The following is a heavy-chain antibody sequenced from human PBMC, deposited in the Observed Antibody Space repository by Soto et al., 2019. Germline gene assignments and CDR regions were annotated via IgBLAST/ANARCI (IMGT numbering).Heavy chain of an antibody. D-gene: IGHD2-15*01. CDR1: GFTFSSYA. CDR3: AKEGNGGSSLDS. Sequence: PGGSLRLSCAASGFTFSSYAMSWVRQAPGKGLEWISLISWDGGSLDYADSIKGRFTVSRDNSKTSLYLHMHSLTSDDTAFYFCAKEGNGGSSLDSWGQGTLVTVSS. J-gene: IGHJ5*01. V-gene: IGHV3-43*02. CDR2: ISWDGGSL.